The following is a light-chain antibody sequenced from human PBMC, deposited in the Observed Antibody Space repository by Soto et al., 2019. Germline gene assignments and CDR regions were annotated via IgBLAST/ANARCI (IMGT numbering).Light chain of an antibody. V-gene: IGKV3-15*01. Sequence: EIVITQSPATLSVSPGERATLSCRASQSVRSNYLSWYQQKPGQAPRLLIYGASTRATGFPARFSGSGSGTEFTLTISSLQSEDFAVYYCQQYSSWPLTFGGGTKVEIK. CDR1: QSVRSN. CDR2: GAS. CDR3: QQYSSWPLT. J-gene: IGKJ4*01.